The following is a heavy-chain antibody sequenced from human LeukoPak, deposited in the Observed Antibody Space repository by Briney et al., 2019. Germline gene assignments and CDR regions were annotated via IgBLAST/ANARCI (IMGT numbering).Heavy chain of an antibody. CDR1: GFTFSSYA. D-gene: IGHD3-10*01. CDR3: AKGVRGVIIVHNWFDP. CDR2: ISGSDGST. Sequence: TGGSLRLSCAASGFTFSSYAMSWVRQAPGKGLEWVSAISGSDGSTYYADSVKGRFTISRDNSKNTLYLQMNSLRAEDTAVYYCAKGVRGVIIVHNWFDPWGQGTLVTVSS. V-gene: IGHV3-23*01. J-gene: IGHJ5*02.